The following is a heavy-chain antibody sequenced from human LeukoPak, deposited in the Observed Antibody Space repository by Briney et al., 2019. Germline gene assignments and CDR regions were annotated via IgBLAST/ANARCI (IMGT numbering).Heavy chain of an antibody. D-gene: IGHD5-12*01. CDR3: AREGVDIVATIGPSYYYMDV. CDR2: MKPNSGDT. V-gene: IGHV1-2*02. CDR1: GYTFADYY. J-gene: IGHJ6*03. Sequence: ASVKVSCKSSGYTFADYYIHWVRQAPGQGLEWMGWMKPNSGDTNYAQDFQGRVTMTSDTSISTAYMELRGLTFDDTAVYYCAREGVDIVATIGPSYYYMDVWGKGTTVTISS.